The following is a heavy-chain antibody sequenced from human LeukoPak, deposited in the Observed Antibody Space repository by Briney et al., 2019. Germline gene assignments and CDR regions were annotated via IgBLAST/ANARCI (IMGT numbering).Heavy chain of an antibody. CDR3: ASAPKGIAVPFDY. V-gene: IGHV3-23*01. Sequence: SGGSLRLSCAASGFTFSSYAMSWVRQAPGKGLEWVSAISGSGGSTYYADSVKGRFTISRDNSKNTLYLQMNSLRAEDTAVYYCASAPKGIAVPFDYWGQGTLVTVSS. J-gene: IGHJ4*02. CDR2: ISGSGGST. CDR1: GFTFSSYA. D-gene: IGHD6-19*01.